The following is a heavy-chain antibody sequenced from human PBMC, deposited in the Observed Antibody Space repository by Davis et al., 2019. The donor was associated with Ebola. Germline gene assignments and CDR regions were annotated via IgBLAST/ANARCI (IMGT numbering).Heavy chain of an antibody. CDR2: IYTSGST. D-gene: IGHD6-19*01. CDR3: ARHSPDYSSGWYVGYYYYYMDV. J-gene: IGHJ6*03. V-gene: IGHV4-4*07. Sequence: PSETLSLTCTVSGGSISSYYWSWIRQPAGKGLEWIGRIYTSGSTNYNPSLKSRVTMSVDTSKNQFSLKLSSVTAADTAVYYCARHSPDYSSGWYVGYYYYYMDVWGKGTTVTVSS. CDR1: GGSISSYY.